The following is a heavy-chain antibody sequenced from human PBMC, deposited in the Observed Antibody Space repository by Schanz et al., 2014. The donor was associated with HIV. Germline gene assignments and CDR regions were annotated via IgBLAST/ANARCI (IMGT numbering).Heavy chain of an antibody. CDR3: ARGRGIAVADYGMDV. CDR1: GFNFDDFA. D-gene: IGHD6-19*01. Sequence: EVQLVESGGGLVQPGTSLRLSCAVSGFNFDDFAMHWVRQAPGKGLEWVSSVSSGSSFIYYADSVKGRFTISRDNAKNSLYLQMNSLRAEDTAVYYCARGRGIAVADYGMDVWGQGTTVSVSS. V-gene: IGHV3-21*01. J-gene: IGHJ6*02. CDR2: VSSGSSFI.